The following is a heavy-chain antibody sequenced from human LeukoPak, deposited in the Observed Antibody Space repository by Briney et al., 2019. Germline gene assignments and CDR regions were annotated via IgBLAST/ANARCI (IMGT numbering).Heavy chain of an antibody. J-gene: IGHJ4*02. CDR2: IRSKAYGGTT. V-gene: IGHV3-49*04. Sequence: GRSLRLSCTASGFTFGDYAMSWVRQAPGKGLEWVGFIRSKAYGGTTEYAASVKGRFTISRDDSKSVAYLQMNSLKTEDTAVYYCTRSLYYYDSSGYYAPGYWGQGTLVTVSS. D-gene: IGHD3-22*01. CDR1: GFTFGDYA. CDR3: TRSLYYYDSSGYYAPGY.